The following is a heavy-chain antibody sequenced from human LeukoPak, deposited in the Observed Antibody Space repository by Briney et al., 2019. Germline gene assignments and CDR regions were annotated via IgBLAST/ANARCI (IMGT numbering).Heavy chain of an antibody. J-gene: IGHJ6*03. CDR1: GRSFSDYY. Sequence: SETLSLTCAVYGRSFSDYYWTWIRQPPGKGLEWIGEINHSGSTNYNPSLKTRVTISVDTSKNQFSLKLSSVTAADTAVYSCARGRIAVAGIISYYYYYMDVWGKGTTVTVSS. D-gene: IGHD6-19*01. CDR3: ARGRIAVAGIISYYYYYMDV. V-gene: IGHV4-34*01. CDR2: INHSGST.